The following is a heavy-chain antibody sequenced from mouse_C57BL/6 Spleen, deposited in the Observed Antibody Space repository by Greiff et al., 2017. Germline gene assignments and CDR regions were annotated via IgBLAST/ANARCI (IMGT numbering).Heavy chain of an antibody. CDR3: ARDYPLAY. J-gene: IGHJ3*01. CDR2: ISYDGSN. Sequence: EVQLQESGPGLVKPSQSLSLTCSVTGYSITSGYYWNWIRQFPGNKLEWMGYISYDGSNNYNPSLKNRISITRDTSKNQFFLKLNSVTTEDTATYYCARDYPLAYWGQGTLVTVSA. V-gene: IGHV3-6*01. CDR1: GYSITSGYY.